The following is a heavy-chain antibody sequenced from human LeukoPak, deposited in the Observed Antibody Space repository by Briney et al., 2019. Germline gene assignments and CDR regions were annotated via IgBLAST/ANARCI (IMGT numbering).Heavy chain of an antibody. CDR1: GYTFTSYG. D-gene: IGHD6-19*01. V-gene: IGHV1-18*01. CDR2: ISAYNGNT. Sequence: ASVKVSCKASGYTFTSYGISWVRQAPGQGLEWMGWISAYNGNTNYAQKLQGRVTMTTDTSTSTAYMELRSLRSDDTAVYYCAGDRRPKLGYSSGWYRRGGAFDIWGQGTMVTVSS. J-gene: IGHJ3*02. CDR3: AGDRRPKLGYSSGWYRRGGAFDI.